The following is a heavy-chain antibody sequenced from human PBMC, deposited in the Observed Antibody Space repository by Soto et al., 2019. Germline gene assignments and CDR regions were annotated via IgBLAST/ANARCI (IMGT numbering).Heavy chain of an antibody. CDR3: ARASPSTDYGAGDYAWGGYNWFDP. D-gene: IGHD4-17*01. CDR1: GYTFTSYY. J-gene: IGHJ5*02. V-gene: IGHV1-46*01. CDR2: INPSGGST. Sequence: ASVKVSCKASGYTFTSYYMHWVRQAPGQGLEWMGIINPSGGSTSYAQKFQGRVTMTRDTSTSTVYMELSSLRSEDTAVYYCARASPSTDYGAGDYAWGGYNWFDPWGQGTLVTVSS.